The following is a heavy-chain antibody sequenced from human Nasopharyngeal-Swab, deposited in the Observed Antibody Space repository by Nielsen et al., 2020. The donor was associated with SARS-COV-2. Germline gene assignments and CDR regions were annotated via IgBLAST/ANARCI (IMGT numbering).Heavy chain of an antibody. D-gene: IGHD5-12*01. J-gene: IGHJ3*02. V-gene: IGHV3-74*01. CDR2: IEGDGSST. CDR1: GFTFGAYW. CDR3: ARGGYFYHGAFDI. Sequence: GESLKISCAATGFTFGAYWMHWVRQTSGKGPVWVSRIEGDGSSTYYADSVSGRFTISRDNARNTLYLQMNSLRVDDTAVYYCARGGYFYHGAFDIWGQGTMVTVFS.